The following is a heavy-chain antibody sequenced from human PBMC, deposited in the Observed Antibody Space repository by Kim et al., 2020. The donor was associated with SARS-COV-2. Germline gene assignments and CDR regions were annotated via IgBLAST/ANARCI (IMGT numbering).Heavy chain of an antibody. CDR2: IYYSGST. J-gene: IGHJ5*02. V-gene: IGHV4-61*01. D-gene: IGHD4-4*01. CDR1: GGSVSSGSYY. CDR3: AREWNYSNSNWFDP. Sequence: SETLSLTCTVSGGSVSSGSYYWSWIRQPPGKGLEWIGYIYYSGSTNYNPSLKSRVTISVDTSKNQFSLKLSSVTAADTAVYYCAREWNYSNSNWFDPWG.